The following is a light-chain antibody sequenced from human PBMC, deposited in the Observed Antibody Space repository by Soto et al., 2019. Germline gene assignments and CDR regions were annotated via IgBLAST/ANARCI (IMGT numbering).Light chain of an antibody. J-gene: IGKJ1*01. V-gene: IGKV1-5*03. CDR1: QSISSW. Sequence: DIQMTQSPSTLSASVGDRVTITCRASQSISSWLAWYQQKPGKAPKLLIYKASSLESGVPSRFSGSGSGTEFTLTISSLQPDDFATYYCQQYNSYQRTFRQGTKVEIK. CDR2: KAS. CDR3: QQYNSYQRT.